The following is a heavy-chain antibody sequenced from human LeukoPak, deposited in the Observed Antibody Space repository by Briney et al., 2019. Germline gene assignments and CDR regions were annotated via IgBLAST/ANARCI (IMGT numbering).Heavy chain of an antibody. CDR1: GFTFDDYA. Sequence: PGGSLRLSCAASGFTFDDYAMHRVRQAPGKGLEWVSLISWDGGSTYYADSVKGRFTISRDNSKNSLYLQMNSLRAEDTALYYCAKDSCGGDCYLYYFDYWGQGTLVTVSS. V-gene: IGHV3-43D*03. CDR3: AKDSCGGDCYLYYFDY. J-gene: IGHJ4*02. D-gene: IGHD2-21*01. CDR2: ISWDGGST.